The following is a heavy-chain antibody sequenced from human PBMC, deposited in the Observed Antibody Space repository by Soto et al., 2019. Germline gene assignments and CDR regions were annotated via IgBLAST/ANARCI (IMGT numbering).Heavy chain of an antibody. J-gene: IGHJ4*02. Sequence: GGSLRLSCAASGFTFSSYGMHWVRQAPGKGLEWVAVIWYDGSNKYYADSVKGRFTISRDNSKNTLYLQMNSLRAEDTAVYYCARAESPRYYYDSSGPDYWGQGNLVTVSS. V-gene: IGHV3-33*01. CDR1: GFTFSSYG. D-gene: IGHD3-22*01. CDR3: ARAESPRYYYDSSGPDY. CDR2: IWYDGSNK.